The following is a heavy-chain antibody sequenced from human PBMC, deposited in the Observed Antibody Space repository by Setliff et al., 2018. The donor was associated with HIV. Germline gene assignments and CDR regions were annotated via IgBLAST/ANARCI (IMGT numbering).Heavy chain of an antibody. CDR2: IKQDGSEK. CDR1: GFTFSSCW. D-gene: IGHD2-2*01. CDR3: ARGDLGYCTSTDCSLMDV. J-gene: IGHJ6*04. V-gene: IGHV3-7*03. Sequence: GGSLRLSCAASGFTFSSCWVTWVRQGPGKGLEWVANIKQDGSEKYYVDSVKGRFTISRDVSKNLLYLQMNSLKTEDTAVYYCARGDLGYCTSTDCSLMDVWGKGTTVTVSS.